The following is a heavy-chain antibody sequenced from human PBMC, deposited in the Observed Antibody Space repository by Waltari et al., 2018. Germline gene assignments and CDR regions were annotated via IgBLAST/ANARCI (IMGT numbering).Heavy chain of an antibody. CDR3: ARGGRKYSSSWGY. CDR1: GGSFSGYY. J-gene: IGHJ4*02. V-gene: IGHV4-34*01. D-gene: IGHD6-13*01. Sequence: QVQLQQWGAGLLKPSETLSLTCAVYGGSFSGYYWRWIRQPPGKGLEWIGEINHSGSTNYNPSRKSRVTISVETAKNQFSLKLSSVTAADTAVYYCARGGRKYSSSWGYWGQGTLVTVSS. CDR2: INHSGST.